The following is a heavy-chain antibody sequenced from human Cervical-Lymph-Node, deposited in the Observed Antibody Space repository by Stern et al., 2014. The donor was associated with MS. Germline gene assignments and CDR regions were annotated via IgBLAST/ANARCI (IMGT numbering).Heavy chain of an antibody. CDR1: GGTFNTNV. CDR3: ARVAYSTSSYNY. D-gene: IGHD6-6*01. CDR2: IIPIFGTA. J-gene: IGHJ4*02. Sequence: VQLVESGAEVKKPGSSVKVSCKASGGTFNTNVISWVRQAPPPRLEWMGGIIPIFGTALYAQKFQGRVTITANESTRAVYMELSSLRSEDTAVYYCARVAYSTSSYNYWGQGTLVIVSS. V-gene: IGHV1-69*01.